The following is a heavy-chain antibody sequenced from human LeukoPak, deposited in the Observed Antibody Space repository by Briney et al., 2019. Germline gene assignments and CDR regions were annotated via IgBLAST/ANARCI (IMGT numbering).Heavy chain of an antibody. J-gene: IGHJ4*02. V-gene: IGHV1-2*02. Sequence: ASVKVSCKASGYTFTGYCMHWVRQAPGQGLEWMGWINPNSGGTNYAQKFQGRVTMTRDTSISTAYMELSRLRSDDTAVYYCARDPYYDSSGYSFDYWGQGTLVTVSS. CDR2: INPNSGGT. CDR1: GYTFTGYC. D-gene: IGHD3-22*01. CDR3: ARDPYYDSSGYSFDY.